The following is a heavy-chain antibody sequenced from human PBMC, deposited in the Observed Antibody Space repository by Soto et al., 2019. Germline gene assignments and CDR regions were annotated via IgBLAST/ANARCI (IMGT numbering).Heavy chain of an antibody. CDR1: GFTFSSYA. Sequence: PGGSLRLSCAASGFTFSSYAMSWVRQAPGKGLEWVSAISGSGGSTYYADSVKGRFTISRDNSKNTLYLQMNSLRAEDTAVYYCAKDATYYYDSSGYLIDYWGQGTLVTVSS. CDR2: ISGSGGST. D-gene: IGHD3-22*01. CDR3: AKDATYYYDSSGYLIDY. J-gene: IGHJ4*02. V-gene: IGHV3-23*01.